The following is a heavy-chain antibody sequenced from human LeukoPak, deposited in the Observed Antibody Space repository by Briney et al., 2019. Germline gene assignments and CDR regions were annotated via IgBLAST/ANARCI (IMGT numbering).Heavy chain of an antibody. CDR2: IYYSGST. D-gene: IGHD5-24*01. CDR3: ARENGYNNLYYFDY. Sequence: PSETLSLTCTVSGGSISSGGYYWSWIRQHPGKGLEWIGYIYYSGSTNYNPSLKSRVTISVDTSKNQFSLKLSSVTAADTAVYYCARENGYNNLYYFDYWGQGTLVTVSS. V-gene: IGHV4-61*08. CDR1: GGSISSGGYY. J-gene: IGHJ4*02.